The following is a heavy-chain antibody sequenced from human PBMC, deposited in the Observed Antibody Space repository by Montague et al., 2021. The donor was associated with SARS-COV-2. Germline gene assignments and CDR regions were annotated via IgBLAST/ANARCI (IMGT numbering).Heavy chain of an antibody. CDR1: GFGFSSYG. CDR3: ARDPTYGSGSFQSGFFDY. D-gene: IGHD3-10*01. CDR2: IWYDGSNK. J-gene: IGHJ4*02. V-gene: IGHV3-33*01. Sequence: SLRLSCPASGFGFSSYGMHWVRQAPGKGLEWVAVIWYDGSNKYYADSVKGRFTISRDNSKNTLYLQMNSLRAEDTAVYYCARDPTYGSGSFQSGFFDYWGQGTLVTVSS.